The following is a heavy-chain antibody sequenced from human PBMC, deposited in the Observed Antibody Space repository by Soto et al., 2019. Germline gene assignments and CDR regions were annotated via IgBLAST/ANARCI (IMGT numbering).Heavy chain of an antibody. V-gene: IGHV6-1*01. CDR3: ARAAMVRGVIIGYYGMDV. D-gene: IGHD3-10*01. CDR1: GDSVSRNSAA. CDR2: TYYRSKWYN. Sequence: PSQTLSLTCAISGDSVSRNSAAWNWIRQSPSRGLEWLGRTYYRSKWYNDYAVSVKSRITINPDTSKNQFSLQPNSVTPEDTAVYYCARAAMVRGVIIGYYGMDVWGQGTTVTVSS. J-gene: IGHJ6*02.